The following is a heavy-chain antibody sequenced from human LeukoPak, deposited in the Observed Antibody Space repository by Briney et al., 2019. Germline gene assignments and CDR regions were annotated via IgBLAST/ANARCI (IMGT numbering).Heavy chain of an antibody. D-gene: IGHD4-17*01. CDR2: ISAYNGNT. J-gene: IGHJ6*02. V-gene: IGHV1-18*01. CDR1: GYTFVNYG. CDR3: ARTGTTHCFYYAMDV. Sequence: ASVKVSCKASGYTFVNYGIGWVRQAPGQGLQWMAWISAYNGNTNYAQLFQDRVTMTTDTSTSTAYMELRSLRSDDTAVYYCARTGTTHCFYYAMDVWGQGTTVTVSS.